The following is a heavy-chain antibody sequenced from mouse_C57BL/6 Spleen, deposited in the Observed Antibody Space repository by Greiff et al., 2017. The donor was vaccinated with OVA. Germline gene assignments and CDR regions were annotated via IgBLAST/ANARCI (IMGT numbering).Heavy chain of an antibody. J-gene: IGHJ1*03. CDR2: IYPRSGNT. CDR1: GYTFTSYG. V-gene: IGHV1-81*01. CDR3: AGITTVVDDWYFDV. Sequence: VQLVESGAELARPGASVKLSCKASGYTFTSYGISWVKQRTGQGLEWIGEIYPRSGNTYYNEKFKGKATLTADKSSSTAYMELRSLTSEDSAVYFCAGITTVVDDWYFDVWGTGTTVTVSS. D-gene: IGHD1-1*01.